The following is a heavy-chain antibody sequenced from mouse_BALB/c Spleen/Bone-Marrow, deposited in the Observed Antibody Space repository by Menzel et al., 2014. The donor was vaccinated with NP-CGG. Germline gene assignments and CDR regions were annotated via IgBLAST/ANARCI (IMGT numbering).Heavy chain of an antibody. CDR3: AREVYGSWFAY. Sequence: VKLVESGAELARPGASVKMSCKASGYTFAYYTVHWVKQRPGRGLEWIGYINPSSGYTNYNQKFKDKATLTTDKSSSTAYMQLSSLTSEDSAVYYCAREVYGSWFAYWGQGTLVTVSA. D-gene: IGHD2-2*01. CDR2: INPSSGYT. J-gene: IGHJ3*01. CDR1: GYTFAYYT. V-gene: IGHV1-4*01.